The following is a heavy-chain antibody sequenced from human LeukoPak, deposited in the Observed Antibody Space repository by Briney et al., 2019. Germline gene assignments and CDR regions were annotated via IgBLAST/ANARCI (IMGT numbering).Heavy chain of an antibody. CDR1: GGTFSSYA. Sequence: GASVKVSCKASGGTFSSYAISWVRQAPGQGLEWMGGIIPIFGTANYAQKFQGRVTITADKSTSTAYMELSRLRSDDTAVYYCARGLYSSSWYGGSGKIDYWGQGTLVTVSS. CDR2: IIPIFGTA. J-gene: IGHJ4*02. CDR3: ARGLYSSSWYGGSGKIDY. D-gene: IGHD6-13*01. V-gene: IGHV1-69*06.